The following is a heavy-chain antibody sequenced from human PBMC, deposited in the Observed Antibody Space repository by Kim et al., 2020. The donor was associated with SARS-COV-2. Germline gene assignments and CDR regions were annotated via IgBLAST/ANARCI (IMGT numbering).Heavy chain of an antibody. D-gene: IGHD4-4*01. Sequence: VKSRLTISRDNAKTSLYRQMNSLRAEDTAVYYCARDKGNYPPYYYYGMDVWGQGTTVTVSS. J-gene: IGHJ6*02. V-gene: IGHV3-11*06. CDR3: ARDKGNYPPYYYYGMDV.